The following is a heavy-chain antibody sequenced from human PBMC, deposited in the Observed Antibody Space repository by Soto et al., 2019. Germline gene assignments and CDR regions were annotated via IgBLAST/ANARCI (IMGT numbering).Heavy chain of an antibody. D-gene: IGHD4-4*01. Sequence: PGESLKISCKGSGYSFTSYWIGWVRQMPGKGLEWMGIIYPGDSDTRYSPSFQGQVTISADKSISTAYLQWSSLKASDTAMYYCAGYSPHYSTFYASSRHDAFDIWGQGTMVTVSS. V-gene: IGHV5-51*01. CDR1: GYSFTSYW. CDR2: IYPGDSDT. CDR3: AGYSPHYSTFYASSRHDAFDI. J-gene: IGHJ3*02.